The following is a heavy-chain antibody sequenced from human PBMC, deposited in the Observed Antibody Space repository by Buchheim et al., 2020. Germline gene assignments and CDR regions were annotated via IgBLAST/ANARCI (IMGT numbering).Heavy chain of an antibody. D-gene: IGHD1-1*01. J-gene: IGHJ4*02. CDR3: VSAGNAAPFDY. CDR2: IWFDGSQQ. Sequence: QVQLVESGGGVVQPGRSLRLSCAASGFDFSTYGMHWVRQAPGKGLEWLAIIWFDGSQQYYADSVKGRFTISRDNSKNTLYLQMTSLRAEDTAMYYCVSAGNAAPFDYWGQGTL. CDR1: GFDFSTYG. V-gene: IGHV3-33*01.